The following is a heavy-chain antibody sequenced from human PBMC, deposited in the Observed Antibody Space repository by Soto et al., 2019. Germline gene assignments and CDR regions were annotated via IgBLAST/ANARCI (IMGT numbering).Heavy chain of an antibody. CDR1: GGTFSSYA. J-gene: IGHJ6*02. V-gene: IGHV1-69*13. CDR2: IIPIFGTA. D-gene: IGHD4-17*01. CDR3: ARDRDYGDYEARNRTAHYGMDV. Sequence: GASVKVSCKASGGTFSSYAISWVRQAPGQGLEWMGGIIPIFGTANYAQKFQGRVTITADESTSTAYMELSSLRSEDTAVYYYARDRDYGDYEARNRTAHYGMDVWGQGTTVTVSS.